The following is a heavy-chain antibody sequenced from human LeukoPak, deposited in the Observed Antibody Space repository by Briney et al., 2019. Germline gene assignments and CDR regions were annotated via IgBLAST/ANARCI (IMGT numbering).Heavy chain of an antibody. CDR3: ARDGPYCSSTSCYFDY. Sequence: GGSLRLSCAASGFTFSNYMNWVRQAPGKGLEWVSSISSGSRYIYYADSVKGRFTISRDNAKNSLYLQMNSLRAEDTAVYFCARDGPYCSSTSCYFDYWGQGTLVTVSS. D-gene: IGHD2-2*01. J-gene: IGHJ4*02. CDR2: ISSGSRYI. CDR1: GFTFSNY. V-gene: IGHV3-21*01.